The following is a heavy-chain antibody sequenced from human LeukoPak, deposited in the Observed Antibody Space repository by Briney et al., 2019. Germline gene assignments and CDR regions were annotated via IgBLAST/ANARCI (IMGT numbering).Heavy chain of an antibody. CDR2: IRYDGSNK. CDR3: AKDPQKWESYFDY. D-gene: IGHD1-26*01. V-gene: IGHV3-30*02. J-gene: IGHJ4*02. CDR1: GFTFSSYG. Sequence: PGGSLRLSCAASGFTFSSYGMHWVRQAPGKGLEWVAFIRYDGSNKYYADSMKGRFTISRDNSKNTLYLQMNSLRAEDTAVYYCAKDPQKWESYFDYWGQGTLVTVPS.